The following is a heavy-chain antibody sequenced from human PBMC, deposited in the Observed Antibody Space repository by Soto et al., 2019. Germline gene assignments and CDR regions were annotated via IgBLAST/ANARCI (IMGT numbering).Heavy chain of an antibody. CDR1: GFTFGSYG. Sequence: EVQLLESGGGLVQPGGSLRLTCAASGFTFGSYGMSWVRQAPGKGLEWVSSLSGSSLTVYYADSVKGRFTISRDNSDNTLSLEMTSLRAEDTAFYYCAKDTRIAARPIGYFDHWGQGTLVTVSS. J-gene: IGHJ4*02. V-gene: IGHV3-23*01. D-gene: IGHD6-6*01. CDR3: AKDTRIAARPIGYFDH. CDR2: LSGSSLTV.